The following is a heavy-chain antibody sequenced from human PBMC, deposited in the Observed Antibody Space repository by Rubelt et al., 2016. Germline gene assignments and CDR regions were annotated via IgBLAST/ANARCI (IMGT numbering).Heavy chain of an antibody. Sequence: VRQAPGKGLEWVAVIWYDGSNKYYADSVKGRFTISRDNSKNTLYLQMNSLRAEDTAVYYCARGGSPFDYWGQGTLVTVSS. J-gene: IGHJ4*02. CDR3: ARGGSPFDY. V-gene: IGHV3-33*01. D-gene: IGHD5-12*01. CDR2: IWYDGSNK.